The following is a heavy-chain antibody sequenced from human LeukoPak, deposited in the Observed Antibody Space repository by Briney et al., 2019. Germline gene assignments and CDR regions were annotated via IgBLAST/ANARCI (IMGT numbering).Heavy chain of an antibody. J-gene: IGHJ6*03. Sequence: GASVKVSCKASGGTFSSYAISWVRQAPGQGLEWMGGIIPIFGTANYAQKFQGRVTITADESTSTAYMELSGLRSEDTAVYYCASTREYYYYMDVWGKGTTVTVSS. CDR2: IIPIFGTA. CDR1: GGTFSSYA. V-gene: IGHV1-69*13. CDR3: ASTREYYYYMDV.